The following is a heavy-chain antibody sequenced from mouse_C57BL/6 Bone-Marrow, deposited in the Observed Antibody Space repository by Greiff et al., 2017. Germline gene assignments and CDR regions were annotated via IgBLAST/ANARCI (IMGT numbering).Heavy chain of an antibody. CDR3: AREGITTVVGNFDY. Sequence: QVQLQQSGAELVKPGASVKLSCKASGYTFTSYWMQWVKQRPGQGLEWIGEIDPSDSYTNYNQKFKGKATLTVDTSSSTAYMQLSSLTSEDSAVYYCAREGITTVVGNFDYWGQGNTLTVSS. D-gene: IGHD1-1*01. J-gene: IGHJ2*01. CDR1: GYTFTSYW. V-gene: IGHV1-50*01. CDR2: IDPSDSYT.